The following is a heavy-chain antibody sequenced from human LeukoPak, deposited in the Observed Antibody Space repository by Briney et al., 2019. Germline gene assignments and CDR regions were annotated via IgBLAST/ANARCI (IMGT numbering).Heavy chain of an antibody. V-gene: IGHV4-4*07. J-gene: IGHJ4*02. CDR1: GGSISSYY. Sequence: SETLSLTCTVSGGSISSYYWSWIRQPPGKGLEWIGRIYTSGSTNYNPSLKSRVTMSVDTSKNQFSVKLSSVSAAETAVYYCAREEPLHIFVYWGQGTLVTVSS. D-gene: IGHD3-9*01. CDR3: AREEPLHIFVY. CDR2: IYTSGST.